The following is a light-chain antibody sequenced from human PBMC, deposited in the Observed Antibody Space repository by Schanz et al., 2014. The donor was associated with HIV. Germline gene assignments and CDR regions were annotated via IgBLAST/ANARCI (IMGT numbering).Light chain of an antibody. Sequence: EILMTQSPATLSVSPGERATLSCRASQSLSSNLAWYQQKPGQAPRLLIYGASTRATGIPVRFSGSGSGTDFTFTISSLEPEDFAVYYCQQRSNWPRTFGQGTKLEIK. CDR1: QSLSSN. CDR2: GAS. J-gene: IGKJ2*01. V-gene: IGKV3-15*01. CDR3: QQRSNWPRT.